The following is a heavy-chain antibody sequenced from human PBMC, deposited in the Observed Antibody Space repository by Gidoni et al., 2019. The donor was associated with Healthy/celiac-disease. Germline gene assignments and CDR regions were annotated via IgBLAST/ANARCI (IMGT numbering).Heavy chain of an antibody. CDR1: GFTFSSYA. Sequence: EVQLLESGGGLVQPGGSLSLSCAASGFTFSSYAMRWVRQAPGKGLEWVSAISGSGGRTYYADSVKGRFTISRDKSKNTMYRQMNSLRAEDTAVYYCAKEGPRIAGPYYFDYWGQGTLVTVSS. V-gene: IGHV3-23*01. J-gene: IGHJ4*02. D-gene: IGHD3-16*02. CDR3: AKEGPRIAGPYYFDY. CDR2: ISGSGGRT.